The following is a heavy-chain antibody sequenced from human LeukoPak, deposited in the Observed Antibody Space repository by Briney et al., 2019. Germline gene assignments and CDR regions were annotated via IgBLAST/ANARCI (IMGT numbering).Heavy chain of an antibody. CDR2: IYYSGST. D-gene: IGHD5-18*01. Sequence: SETLSLTCTVSGGSISSYYWSWTRQPPGKGLEWIGYIYYSGSTNYNPSLKSRVTISVDTSKNQFSLKLSSVTAADTAVYYCARHYGYSYPFDYWGQGTLVTVSS. CDR3: ARHYGYSYPFDY. CDR1: GGSISSYY. J-gene: IGHJ4*02. V-gene: IGHV4-59*08.